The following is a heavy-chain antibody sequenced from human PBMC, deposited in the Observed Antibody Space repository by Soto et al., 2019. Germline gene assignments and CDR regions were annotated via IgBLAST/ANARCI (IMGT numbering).Heavy chain of an antibody. V-gene: IGHV4-4*02. D-gene: IGHD6-6*01. CDR1: GGSISSSNW. Sequence: QVQLQESGPGLVKPSGTLSLTCAVSGGSISSSNWWSWVRQPPGKGLEWSGEIDHSGSTNYNPSLKSRVTISVDKSKNQCSPKLSSVAAADTAVYSCARDRHDPYWQLDEEYGMDVWGQGTTVTVSS. J-gene: IGHJ6*02. CDR3: ARDRHDPYWQLDEEYGMDV. CDR2: IDHSGST.